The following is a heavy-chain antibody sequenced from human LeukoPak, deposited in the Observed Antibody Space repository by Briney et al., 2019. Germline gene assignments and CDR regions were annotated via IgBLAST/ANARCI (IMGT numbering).Heavy chain of an antibody. CDR1: GYTFTTYA. J-gene: IGHJ4*02. CDR3: ARVYCSSTSCYYYFHY. Sequence: ASVKVSCKASGYTFTTYAMHWVRQAPGPRLEWMGWMNGGNGNTEYSQKFQGRVTITRDTSASTAYMELSSLRSEDTAVYYCARVYCSSTSCYYYFHYWGQGTLVTVSS. CDR2: MNGGNGNT. D-gene: IGHD2-2*01. V-gene: IGHV1-3*01.